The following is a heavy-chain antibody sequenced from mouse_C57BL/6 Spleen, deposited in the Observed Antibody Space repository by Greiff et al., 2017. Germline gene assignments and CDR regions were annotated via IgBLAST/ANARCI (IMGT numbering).Heavy chain of an antibody. CDR2: IHPSDSDT. CDR1: GYTFTSYW. Sequence: QVQLQQPGAELVKPGASVKVSCKASGYTFTSYWMHWVKQRPGQGLEWIGRIHPSDSDTNYNQKFKGKATLTVDKSSSTAYMQLSRLTSEDSAVYYCAIEDYDYGAMDYWGQGTSVTVSS. D-gene: IGHD1-1*02. J-gene: IGHJ4*01. V-gene: IGHV1-74*01. CDR3: AIEDYDYGAMDY.